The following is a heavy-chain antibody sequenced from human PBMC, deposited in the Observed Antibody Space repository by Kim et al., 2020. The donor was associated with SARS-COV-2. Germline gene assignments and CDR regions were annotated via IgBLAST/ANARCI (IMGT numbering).Heavy chain of an antibody. CDR2: IWYDGSNK. Sequence: GSLRLSCAASGFTFSSYGMHWVRQAPGKGLEWVAVIWYDGSNKYYADSVKGRFTISRDNSKNTLYLQMNSLRAEDTAVYYCARGALWFGELLLYFDYWGQGTLVTVSS. J-gene: IGHJ4*02. D-gene: IGHD3-10*01. CDR1: GFTFSSYG. CDR3: ARGALWFGELLLYFDY. V-gene: IGHV3-33*01.